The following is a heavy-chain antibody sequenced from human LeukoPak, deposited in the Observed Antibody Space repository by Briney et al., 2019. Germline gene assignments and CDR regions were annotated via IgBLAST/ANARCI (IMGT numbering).Heavy chain of an antibody. J-gene: IGHJ6*02. CDR1: GFTVSSNY. Sequence: GGSLRLSCAASGFTVSSNYMSWVRQAPGKGLEWVSVIYSGGSTHYADSVKGQFTISRHNSKNTLYLQMNSLRAEDTAVYYCARDMIVVVNPEDYYYYGMDVWGQGTTVTVSS. CDR3: ARDMIVVVNPEDYYYYGMDV. D-gene: IGHD3-22*01. CDR2: IYSGGST. V-gene: IGHV3-53*04.